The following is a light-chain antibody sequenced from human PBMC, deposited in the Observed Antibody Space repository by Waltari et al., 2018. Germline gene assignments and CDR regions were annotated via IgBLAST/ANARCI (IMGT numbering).Light chain of an antibody. Sequence: DIVVTQSPLSLPVTPGEPASISCRSSRSLLHSNGYNYLDSYLQTPGQSQQLLLYLGSKRAAVVPDRFSGRGSGTDFTLKISRVEAEDVGVYYWMQFLRALWTFGQGTKVEIK. CDR2: LGS. CDR3: MQFLRALWT. J-gene: IGKJ1*01. V-gene: IGKV2-28*01. CDR1: RSLLHSNGYNY.